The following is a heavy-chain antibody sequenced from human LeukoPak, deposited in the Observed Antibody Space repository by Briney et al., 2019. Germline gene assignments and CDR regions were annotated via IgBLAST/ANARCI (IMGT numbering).Heavy chain of an antibody. CDR2: IYSGGST. CDR3: ARDLGSSTSMTR. CDR1: GFTVSSNY. Sequence: GGSLRLSCAASGFTVSSNYMSWVRQAPGKGLEWVSVIYSGGSTYYADSVKGRFTISRDNSKNTLYLQMNSLRAEDTAVYYCARDLGSSTSMTRWGQGTLVTVSS. J-gene: IGHJ4*02. V-gene: IGHV3-53*01. D-gene: IGHD6-13*01.